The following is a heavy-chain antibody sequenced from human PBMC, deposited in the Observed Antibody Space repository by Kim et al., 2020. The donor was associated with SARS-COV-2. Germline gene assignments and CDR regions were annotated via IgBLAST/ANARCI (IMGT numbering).Heavy chain of an antibody. D-gene: IGHD3-16*01. CDR3: ARDLGDPRGSLGWFDP. CDR1: GGSISSGGYY. J-gene: IGHJ5*02. V-gene: IGHV4-31*03. Sequence: SETLSLTCTVSGGSISSGGYYWSWIRQHPGKGLEWIGYIYDSGSTYYNPSLKSRITISVDTSKNQFSLKLTSVTAADTAVYYCARDLGDPRGSLGWFDPWGQGTLVTVSS. CDR2: IYDSGST.